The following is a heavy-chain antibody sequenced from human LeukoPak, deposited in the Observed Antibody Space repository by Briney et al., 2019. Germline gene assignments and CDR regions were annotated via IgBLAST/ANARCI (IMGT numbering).Heavy chain of an antibody. CDR1: GFTFNSYG. CDR3: AVPAAKGQH. J-gene: IGHJ1*01. Sequence: GGSLRLSCAASGFTFNSYGMHWVRQAPGKGLEWVAFIRYDGGNKYYADSVKGRFTISRDNSKNTLFLQMNSLRAEDTAVYYCAVPAAKGQHWGQGTLVTVSS. V-gene: IGHV3-30*02. D-gene: IGHD2-2*01. CDR2: IRYDGGNK.